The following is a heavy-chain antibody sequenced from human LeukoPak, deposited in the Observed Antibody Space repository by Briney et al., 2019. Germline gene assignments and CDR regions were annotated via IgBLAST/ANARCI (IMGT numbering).Heavy chain of an antibody. Sequence: SETLSLTCAVYGGSFSGYYWSWIRQPPGKGLEWIGEINHSGSTSYNPSLKSRVTISVDTSKNQFSLKLSSVTAADTAVYYCAGGRTHAFDIWGQGTMVTVSS. CDR3: AGGRTHAFDI. J-gene: IGHJ3*02. CDR2: INHSGST. CDR1: GGSFSGYY. V-gene: IGHV4-34*01.